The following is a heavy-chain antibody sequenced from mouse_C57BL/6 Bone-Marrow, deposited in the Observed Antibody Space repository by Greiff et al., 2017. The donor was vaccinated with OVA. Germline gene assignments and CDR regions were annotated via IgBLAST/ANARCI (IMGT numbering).Heavy chain of an antibody. D-gene: IGHD2-10*01. V-gene: IGHV1-85*01. J-gene: IGHJ2*01. Sequence: VQLVESGPELVKPGASVKLSCKASGYTFTSYDINWVKQRPGQGLEWIGWIYPRDGSTKYNEKFKDKATLTVDTSSSTAYMELHSLTSEDSAVYFCARSYWFYFDSWGQGTTLTVSS. CDR1: GYTFTSYD. CDR3: ARSYWFYFDS. CDR2: IYPRDGST.